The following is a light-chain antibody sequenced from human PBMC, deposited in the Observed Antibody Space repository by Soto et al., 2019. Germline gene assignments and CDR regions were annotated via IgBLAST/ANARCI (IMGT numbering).Light chain of an antibody. CDR3: SSYTSSRTLYVV. V-gene: IGLV2-14*01. Sequence: QSALTQPASVSGSPGQSITISCTGTSSDVGGYNYVSWYQQHPGKAPKLMIYDVSNRPSGVSNRFSGSKSGNTASLTISGLQAEDEAHYYCSSYTSSRTLYVVFGGGTKLTVL. CDR2: DVS. CDR1: SSDVGGYNY. J-gene: IGLJ2*01.